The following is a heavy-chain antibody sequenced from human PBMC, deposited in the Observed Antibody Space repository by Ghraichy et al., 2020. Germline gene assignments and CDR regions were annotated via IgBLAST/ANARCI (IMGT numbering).Heavy chain of an antibody. Sequence: GGSLRLSCAASGFTFSSYWMSWVRQAPGKGLEWVANIKQDGSEKYYVDSVKGRFTISRDNAKNSLYLQMNSLRAEDTAVYYCARDPSMATTHYYYYYGMDVWGQGTTVTVSS. D-gene: IGHD5-12*01. CDR2: IKQDGSEK. V-gene: IGHV3-7*01. CDR3: ARDPSMATTHYYYYYGMDV. J-gene: IGHJ6*02. CDR1: GFTFSSYW.